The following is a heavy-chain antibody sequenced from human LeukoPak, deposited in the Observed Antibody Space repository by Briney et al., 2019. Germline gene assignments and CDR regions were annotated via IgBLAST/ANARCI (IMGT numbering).Heavy chain of an antibody. CDR3: ARGGDGYNYGY. CDR1: GGSLSNYY. CDR2: INHYGST. J-gene: IGHJ4*02. V-gene: IGHV4-34*01. D-gene: IGHD5-24*01. Sequence: PSETLSLTCAVYGGSLSNYYWSWIRQPPGKGLEWIGEINHYGSTNYNPSLKSRITISVDTSKNQFSLKLSSVTAADTAVYYCARGGDGYNYGYWGQGTLVTVSS.